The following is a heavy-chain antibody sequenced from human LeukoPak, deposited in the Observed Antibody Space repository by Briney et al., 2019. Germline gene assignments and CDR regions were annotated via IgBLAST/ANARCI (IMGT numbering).Heavy chain of an antibody. CDR2: ISGSGGST. V-gene: IGHV3-23*01. CDR1: GFTFSSYA. J-gene: IGHJ4*02. Sequence: PGGSLRLSCAASGFTFSSYAMSWVRQAPGKGLEWVSAISGSGGSTYYADSVKGRFTISRDNSKNTLYLQMNSLRAEDTAVYYCAKVPYYDFWSGYYSGYFDYWGQGTLVTVSS. CDR3: AKVPYYDFWSGYYSGYFDY. D-gene: IGHD3-3*01.